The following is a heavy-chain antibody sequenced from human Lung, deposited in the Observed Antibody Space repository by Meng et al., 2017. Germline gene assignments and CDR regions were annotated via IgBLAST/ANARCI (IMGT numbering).Heavy chain of an antibody. D-gene: IGHD6-13*01. CDR1: RSTFPDYC. CDR3: ARDEDISAAGKLFGDY. CDR2: INPKSGDT. Sequence: QVQLVASEAEVKEATASVKVSCKASRSTFPDYCLHWVRRAPGQGLEWMGRINPKSGDTHYAKRFQGRVTMTGDTSISTAYMELSGLRSDDTAMYYCARDEDISAAGKLFGDYWGQGTLVTVSS. J-gene: IGHJ4*02. V-gene: IGHV1-2*06.